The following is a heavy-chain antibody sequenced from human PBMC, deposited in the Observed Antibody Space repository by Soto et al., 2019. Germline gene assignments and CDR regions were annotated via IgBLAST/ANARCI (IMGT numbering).Heavy chain of an antibody. CDR1: GFSFSNFP. D-gene: IGHD2-2*01. CDR2: MSFDGITT. CDR3: AKDRYCSSTSCYAGFDY. Sequence: PGGSLRLSCAASGFSFSNFPVHWFRQAPGKGLEWVAIMSFDGITTYYADSVKGRFTVSRDNSQNTLYLRVNSLRDEDTAVYYCAKDRYCSSTSCYAGFDYWGQGTLVTVSS. V-gene: IGHV3-30-3*01. J-gene: IGHJ4*02.